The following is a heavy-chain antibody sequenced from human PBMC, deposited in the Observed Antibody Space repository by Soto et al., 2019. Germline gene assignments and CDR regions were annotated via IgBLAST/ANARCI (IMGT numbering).Heavy chain of an antibody. CDR2: ISGSGIST. V-gene: IGHV3-23*01. CDR1: EFTFSSYA. D-gene: IGHD2-2*01. J-gene: IGHJ4*02. Sequence: GSLRLSCAASEFTFSSYAMSWVRQAPGKGLEWVSAISGSGISTYYADSVKGRFTISRDNSKNTLYLQMNSLRAEDTAVYYCAKLGYCSSTSCYSRDYYFDYWGQGTLVTVSS. CDR3: AKLGYCSSTSCYSRDYYFDY.